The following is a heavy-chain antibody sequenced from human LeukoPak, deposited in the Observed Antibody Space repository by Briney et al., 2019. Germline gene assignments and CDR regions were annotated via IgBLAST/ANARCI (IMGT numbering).Heavy chain of an antibody. CDR2: IYYSGST. CDR3: ARAGWYGRYFDY. CDR1: SGSINSYY. Sequence: SETLSLTCTVSSGSINSYYWSWIRQPPGKGLEWIGYIYYSGSTNYNRSLKSRVTISVDTSKNQFSLRLSSVTAADTAVYYCARAGWYGRYFDYWGQGTLVTVSS. V-gene: IGHV4-59*01. D-gene: IGHD6-19*01. J-gene: IGHJ4*02.